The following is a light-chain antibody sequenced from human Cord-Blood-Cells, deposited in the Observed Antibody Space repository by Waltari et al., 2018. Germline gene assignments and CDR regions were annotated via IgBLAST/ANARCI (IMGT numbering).Light chain of an antibody. CDR1: SSDVGGYNY. Sequence: QSALTQPAPVSGSPGQSITISCTGTSSDVGGYNYVSWYQQHPGKAPKPMIYDVSNRPSGVSNRFSGSKSGNTASLTISGLQAEDEADYYCSSYTSSSTLVFGGGTKLTVL. J-gene: IGLJ2*01. V-gene: IGLV2-14*01. CDR3: SSYTSSSTLV. CDR2: DVS.